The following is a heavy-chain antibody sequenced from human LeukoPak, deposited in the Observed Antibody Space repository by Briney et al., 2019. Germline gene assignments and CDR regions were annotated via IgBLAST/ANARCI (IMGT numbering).Heavy chain of an antibody. D-gene: IGHD1-14*01. Sequence: SETLSLTCAVYGGSSSGYYWSWIRQPPGKGLEWIGEINHSGSTNYNPSLKSRVTISVDTSKNQFSLKLSSVTAADTAVYYCARGDRPGYDYWGQGTLVTVSS. J-gene: IGHJ4*02. CDR2: INHSGST. V-gene: IGHV4-34*01. CDR3: ARGDRPGYDY. CDR1: GGSSSGYY.